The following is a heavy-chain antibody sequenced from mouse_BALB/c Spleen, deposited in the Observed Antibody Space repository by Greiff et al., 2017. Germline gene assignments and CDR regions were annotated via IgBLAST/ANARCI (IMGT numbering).Heavy chain of an antibody. CDR3: TRVGSNYDYDGFAY. CDR2: ISSGGSYT. Sequence: EVKLVESGGGLVKPGGSLKLSCAASGFTFSSYTMSWVRQTPEKRLEWVATISSGGSYTYYPDSVKGRFTISRDSAKNTLYLQMSSLKSEDTAMYYCTRVGSNYDYDGFAYWGQGTLVTVSA. D-gene: IGHD2-4*01. CDR1: GFTFSSYT. V-gene: IGHV5-6-4*01. J-gene: IGHJ3*01.